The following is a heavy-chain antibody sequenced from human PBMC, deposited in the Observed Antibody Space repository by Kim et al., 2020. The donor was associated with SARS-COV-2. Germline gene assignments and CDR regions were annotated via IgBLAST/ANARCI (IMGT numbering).Heavy chain of an antibody. V-gene: IGHV4-59*01. J-gene: IGHJ4*02. Sequence: NPSLKRRVPISVDTSKNQFSLKLSSVTAADTAVYYCARRVEGTGTTAFDYWGQGTLVTVSS. CDR3: ARRVEGTGTTAFDY. D-gene: IGHD1-1*01.